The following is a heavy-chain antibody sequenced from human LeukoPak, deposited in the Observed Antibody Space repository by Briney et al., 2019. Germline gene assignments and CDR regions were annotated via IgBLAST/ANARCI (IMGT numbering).Heavy chain of an antibody. Sequence: PSETLSLTCAVSGVSITSDTYYWSWIRQPPGKGLEWIGYILHSGSTYHNPSLKSRVTILVDTSKNQFSLKLSSVTAVDTAVYFCARTRDFWSAYFDYWGQGILVTVSS. V-gene: IGHV4-30-2*01. CDR1: GVSITSDTYY. CDR2: ILHSGST. D-gene: IGHD3-3*01. CDR3: ARTRDFWSAYFDY. J-gene: IGHJ4*02.